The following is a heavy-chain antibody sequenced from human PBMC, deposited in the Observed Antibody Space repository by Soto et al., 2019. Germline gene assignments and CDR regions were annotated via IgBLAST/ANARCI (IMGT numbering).Heavy chain of an antibody. D-gene: IGHD6-25*01. CDR3: AKEDSSGWHYYYGMDV. J-gene: IGHJ6*02. Sequence: QVQLVESGGGVVQPGRSLRLSCAASGFTFSSYGMNWVRQAPGKGLEWVAVISYDGSNKYYADSVKGRFTISRDSSKNMLYRQMNSLRAEDTAVYYCAKEDSSGWHYYYGMDVWGQGTTVTVSS. V-gene: IGHV3-30*18. CDR2: ISYDGSNK. CDR1: GFTFSSYG.